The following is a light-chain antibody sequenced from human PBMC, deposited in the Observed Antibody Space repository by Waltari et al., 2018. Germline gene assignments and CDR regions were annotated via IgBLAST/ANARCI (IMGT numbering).Light chain of an antibody. CDR1: GSAAGASES. CDR2: DVT. J-gene: IGLJ2*01. V-gene: IGLV2-14*03. Sequence: QSALTQPASVSGSPGQSITISCSGLGSAAGASESVSWHQHHPDKAPQVIIYDVTHRPSGVSDRFSAPKSANTASLTISRLQPEDEADYYCSSQTLDGLVLFGEGTRLTVL. CDR3: SSQTLDGLVL.